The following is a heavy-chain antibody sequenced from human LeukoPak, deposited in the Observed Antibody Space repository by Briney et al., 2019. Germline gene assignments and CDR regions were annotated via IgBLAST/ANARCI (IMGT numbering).Heavy chain of an antibody. J-gene: IGHJ4*02. Sequence: SETLSLTCTVSGGSISSSRYYWGWIRQPPGKGLEWIGSIYSSGSTDYNSSLRSRVTISVDTSKNQFSLKLSSVTAADTAVYFCARVAGTDYFDCWGQGSLVTVSS. CDR1: GGSISSSRYY. V-gene: IGHV4-39*01. CDR3: ARVAGTDYFDC. D-gene: IGHD2-15*01. CDR2: IYSSGST.